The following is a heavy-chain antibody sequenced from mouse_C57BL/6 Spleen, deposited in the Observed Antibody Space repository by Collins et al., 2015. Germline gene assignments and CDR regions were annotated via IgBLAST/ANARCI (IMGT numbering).Heavy chain of an antibody. CDR3: TRDSSGYLFAY. D-gene: IGHD3-2*01. CDR1: GYTFTDCE. J-gene: IGHJ3*01. Sequence: QVQLQQSGAELVRPGASVTLSCKASGYTFTDCEMHWVKQTPVHGLEWIGAIDPETGGTAYNQKFKGKATLTADKSSSTAYMELRSLTSEDSAVYYCTRDSSGYLFAYWGQGTLVTVSA. V-gene: IGHV1-15*01. CDR2: IDPETGGT.